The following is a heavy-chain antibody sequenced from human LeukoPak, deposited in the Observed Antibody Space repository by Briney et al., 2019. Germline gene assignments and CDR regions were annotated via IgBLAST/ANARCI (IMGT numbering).Heavy chain of an antibody. CDR2: INHSGST. CDR3: ARHSDDSSGYSLSY. Sequence: SGTLSLTCAVYGGSFSGYYWSWIRQPPGKGLEWIGEINHSGSTNYNPSLKSRVTISVDTSKNQFSLKLSSVTAADTAVYYCARHSDDSSGYSLSYWGQGTLVTVSS. CDR1: GGSFSGYY. J-gene: IGHJ4*02. D-gene: IGHD3-22*01. V-gene: IGHV4-34*01.